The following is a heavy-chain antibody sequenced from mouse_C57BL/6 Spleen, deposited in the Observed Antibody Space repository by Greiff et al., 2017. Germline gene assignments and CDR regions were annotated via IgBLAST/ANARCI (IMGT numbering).Heavy chain of an antibody. V-gene: IGHV1-52*01. J-gene: IGHJ2*01. CDR1: GYTFTSYW. Sequence: VQLQQPGAELVRPGSSVKLSCKASGYTFTSYWMHWVKQRPIQGLEWIGNIDPSDSETNYNQKFKDKATLTVDKSSSTAYMQLSSLTSEDAAVYDCARAGTLDYWGQGTTVTVSS. CDR2: IDPSDSET. CDR3: ARAGTLDY. D-gene: IGHD3-3*01.